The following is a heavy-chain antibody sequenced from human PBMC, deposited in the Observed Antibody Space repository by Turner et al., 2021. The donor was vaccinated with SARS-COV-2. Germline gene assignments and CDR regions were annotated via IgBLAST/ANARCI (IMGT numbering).Heavy chain of an antibody. CDR3: ARDPNAGYYYMDV. J-gene: IGHJ6*03. CDR2: IWYDGSNK. D-gene: IGHD2-8*01. CDR1: GFTFSSYG. Sequence: QVQLVESGGGVVQPGRSLRPSCAASGFTFSSYGMHWVRQAPGKGLEWVAVIWYDGSNKYYADSVKGRFTISRDNSKNTLYLQMNSLTAEDTAVYYCARDPNAGYYYMDVWGKGTTVTVSS. V-gene: IGHV3-33*01.